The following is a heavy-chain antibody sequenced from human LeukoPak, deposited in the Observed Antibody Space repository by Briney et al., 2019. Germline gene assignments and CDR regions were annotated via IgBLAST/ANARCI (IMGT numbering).Heavy chain of an antibody. CDR1: GFSLSTSGMS. D-gene: IGHD3-10*01. J-gene: IGHJ4*02. CDR2: IEWDDEK. CDR3: ARLSYGSRSPLDY. V-gene: IGHV2-70*01. Sequence: SGPTLVNPTQTLILTCTFSGFSLSTSGMSVSWIRQPPGKALEWLALIEWDDEKYYSTSLKTRLTISKDTSENQVVLTMTNMDPMDAATYYCARLSYGSRSPLDYWGQGTLVTVSS.